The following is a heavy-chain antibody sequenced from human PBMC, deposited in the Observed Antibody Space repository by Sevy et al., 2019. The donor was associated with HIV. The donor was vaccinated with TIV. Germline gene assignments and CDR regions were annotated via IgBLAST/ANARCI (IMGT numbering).Heavy chain of an antibody. CDR2: IYYSGST. Sequence: SETLSLTCTVSGGSVSSGSYYWSWIRQPTGKGLEWIGYIYYSGSTNYNPSLKSRVTISSDTSKNQFSLKLSSVTAAAKAVYYRTSALAEYYYAMDDWGQGTTVTVSS. J-gene: IGHJ6*02. CDR1: GGSVSSGSYY. CDR3: TSALAEYYYAMDD. V-gene: IGHV4-61*01.